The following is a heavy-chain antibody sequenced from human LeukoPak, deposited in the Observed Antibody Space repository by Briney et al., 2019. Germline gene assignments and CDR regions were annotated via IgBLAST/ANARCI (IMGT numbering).Heavy chain of an antibody. CDR1: GYTFTSYY. Sequence: GASVKVSCKASGYTFTSYYMHWVRQAPGQGLEWMGIINPSGGSTSYAQKFQGRVTMTRDTSTSTVYMELSSLRSEDTAVYYCARGGSGSYYSPHNWFDPWGQGTLVTVSS. D-gene: IGHD1-26*01. CDR3: ARGGSGSYYSPHNWFDP. J-gene: IGHJ5*02. V-gene: IGHV1-46*01. CDR2: INPSGGST.